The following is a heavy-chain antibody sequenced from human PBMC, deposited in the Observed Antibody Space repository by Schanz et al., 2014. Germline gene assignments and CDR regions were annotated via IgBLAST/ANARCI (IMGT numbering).Heavy chain of an antibody. CDR1: GFTVNTNY. J-gene: IGHJ3*02. CDR2: IYSGGST. Sequence: EVQLVESGGGLIQPGGSLRLSCAVSGFTVNTNYMSWVRQAPGKGLEWVAVIYSGGSTFYTDSVKGRFTISRDNSKNTLDLQMSSLRADDTAVYYCAKCIGWYGRCAFDIWGQGTMVTVSS. V-gene: IGHV3-53*01. D-gene: IGHD6-19*01. CDR3: AKCIGWYGRCAFDI.